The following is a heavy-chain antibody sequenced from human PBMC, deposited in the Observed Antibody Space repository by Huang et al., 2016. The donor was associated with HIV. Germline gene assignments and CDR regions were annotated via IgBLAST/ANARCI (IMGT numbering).Heavy chain of an antibody. CDR1: GGSISSFF. Sequence: QVQLQESGPGLVKPSETLSLTCTVSGGSISSFFWSWIRQPAGKRLEWIGRIYSSGSTIYIPSLEIRVTMSVDTSKNQFSLKLSSVTAADTAVYYCARGTVGATNCFDPWGQGTLVIVSA. CDR3: ARGTVGATNCFDP. CDR2: IYSSGST. D-gene: IGHD1-26*01. V-gene: IGHV4-4*07. J-gene: IGHJ5*02.